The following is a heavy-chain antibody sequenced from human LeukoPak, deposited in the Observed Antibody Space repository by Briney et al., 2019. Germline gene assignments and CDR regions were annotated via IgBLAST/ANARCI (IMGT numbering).Heavy chain of an antibody. J-gene: IGHJ4*02. Sequence: SETLSLTCAVYGGPFRGFFWSWIRQAPGKGLEWIGEINHSGSTNYTPSLKSRVTMAVDTSKRQFSLKLSSVTAADTAVYYCARDFGPVAGPTSNWGQGTLVTVSS. V-gene: IGHV4-34*10. CDR3: ARDFGPVAGPTSN. CDR2: INHSGST. CDR1: GGPFRGFF. D-gene: IGHD6-19*01.